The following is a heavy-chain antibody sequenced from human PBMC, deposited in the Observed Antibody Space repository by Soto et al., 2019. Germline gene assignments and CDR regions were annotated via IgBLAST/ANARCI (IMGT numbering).Heavy chain of an antibody. CDR2: INPNSGGT. D-gene: IGHD3-22*01. CDR3: ARDGRDDSSGYYGKGGNWFDP. CDR1: GYTFTSYD. Sequence: ASVKVSCKASGYTFTSYDMHWVRQAPGQGLEWMGWINPNSGGTNYAQKFQGRVTMTRDTSISTAYMELSRLRSDDTAVYYCARDGRDDSSGYYGKGGNWFDPWGQGTLVTVSS. V-gene: IGHV1-2*02. J-gene: IGHJ5*02.